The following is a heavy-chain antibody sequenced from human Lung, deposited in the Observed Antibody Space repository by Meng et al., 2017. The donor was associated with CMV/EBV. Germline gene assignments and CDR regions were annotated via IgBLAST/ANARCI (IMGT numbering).Heavy chain of an antibody. CDR2: IYYSGLT. CDR1: GGSIRSSSHY. CDR3: ARVWANGEGWFDP. Sequence: LRLQGSGAAVVKPSETLFLTCTVSGGSIRSSSHYWGWIRQPPGKGLEWIGNIYYSGLTSYNPSLKSRVTISVDTSKNQFSLKLSSVTAADTAVFYCARVWANGEGWFDPWGQGTLVTVSS. D-gene: IGHD2-8*01. V-gene: IGHV4-39*07. J-gene: IGHJ5*02.